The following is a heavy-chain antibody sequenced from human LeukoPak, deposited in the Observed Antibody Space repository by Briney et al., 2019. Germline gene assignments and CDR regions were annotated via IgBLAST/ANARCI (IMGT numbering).Heavy chain of an antibody. CDR1: GGSISSYY. CDR3: ARGSSSWYYYYYYYMDV. V-gene: IGHV4-59*01. Sequence: SETLSLTCTVSGGSISSYYWSWIRQPPGKGLEWIGYFYYSGSTNYNPSLKSRVTISVDTSKNQFSLKLSSVTAADTAVYYCARGSSSWYYYYYYYMDVWGKGTTVTISS. J-gene: IGHJ6*03. D-gene: IGHD6-13*01. CDR2: FYYSGST.